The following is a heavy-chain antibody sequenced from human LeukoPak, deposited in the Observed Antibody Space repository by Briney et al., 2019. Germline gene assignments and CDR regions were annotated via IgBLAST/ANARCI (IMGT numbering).Heavy chain of an antibody. D-gene: IGHD4/OR15-4a*01. CDR2: ISGSGGST. J-gene: IGHJ1*01. CDR1: GFTFTTYA. CDR3: ATGKNKYGGNYAENFRY. V-gene: IGHV3-23*01. Sequence: PGGSLRLSCAASGFTFTTYAMSWVRKAPGKGLEWVSAISGSGGSTYYADSVKGRFTISSDNSKNTVYLQMNSLRAEDTAVYSCATGKNKYGGNYAENFRYWGQGTLVTVSS.